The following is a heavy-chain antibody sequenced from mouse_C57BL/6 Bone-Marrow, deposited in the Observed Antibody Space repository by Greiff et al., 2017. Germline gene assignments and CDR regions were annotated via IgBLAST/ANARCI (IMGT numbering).Heavy chain of an antibody. CDR1: GFTFSSYA. CDR3: ARKRLYYGSLVDY. V-gene: IGHV5-4*03. Sequence: EVKLMESGGGLVKPGGSLKLSCAASGFTFSSYAMSWVRQTPEKRLEWVATISDGGSYTYYPANVKGRFTISTDNAKNNLYLQMSHLKSEDTAMYYCARKRLYYGSLVDYWGQGTSVTVSS. J-gene: IGHJ4*01. D-gene: IGHD1-1*01. CDR2: ISDGGSYT.